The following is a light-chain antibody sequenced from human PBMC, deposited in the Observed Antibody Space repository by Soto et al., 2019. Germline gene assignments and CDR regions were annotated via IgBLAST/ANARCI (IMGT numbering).Light chain of an antibody. CDR1: QSVNNY. V-gene: IGKV3-11*01. J-gene: IGKJ5*01. CDR2: DAS. CDR3: QQRSNWPLT. Sequence: EIVLTQSPATLSLSPGERATLSCRASQSVNNYLAWYQQKPGQAPRLLIYDASNRATGIPARFSGSGSGTDFPLTIPSLEPEDFAVYYCQQRSNWPLTFGQGTRLEIK.